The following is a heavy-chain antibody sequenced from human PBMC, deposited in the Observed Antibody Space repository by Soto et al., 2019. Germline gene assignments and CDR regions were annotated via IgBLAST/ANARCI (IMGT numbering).Heavy chain of an antibody. J-gene: IGHJ4*02. V-gene: IGHV3-9*01. CDR3: AKETQANLGTGGFDS. D-gene: IGHD7-27*01. Sequence: GGSLRLSCAASGFTFDDSAMHWVRQGPGKGLEWVSGISWNSDRIEFVDSMKGRFTISRDNAKNSLYLQMNSLRVEDTAVYYCAKETQANLGTGGFDSWGQGTLVTVSS. CDR2: ISWNSDRI. CDR1: GFTFDDSA.